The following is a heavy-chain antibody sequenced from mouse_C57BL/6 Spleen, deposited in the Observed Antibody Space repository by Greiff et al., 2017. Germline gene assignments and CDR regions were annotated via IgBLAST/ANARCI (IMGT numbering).Heavy chain of an antibody. D-gene: IGHD1-1*01. CDR2: ISSGSSTI. CDR3: ARRDGSIYWYFDV. Sequence: DVKLVESGGGLVKPGGSLKLSCAASGFTFSDYGMHWVRQAPEKGLEWVAYISSGSSTIYYADTVKGRFTISRDNAKNTLFLQMTSLRSEDTAMYYCARRDGSIYWYFDVWGTGTTVTVSS. CDR1: GFTFSDYG. V-gene: IGHV5-17*01. J-gene: IGHJ1*03.